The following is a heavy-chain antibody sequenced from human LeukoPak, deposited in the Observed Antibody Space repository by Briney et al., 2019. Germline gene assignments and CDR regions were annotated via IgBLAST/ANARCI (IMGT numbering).Heavy chain of an antibody. V-gene: IGHV5-51*01. CDR1: GYSFTNYW. D-gene: IGHD1-26*01. CDR3: ATLRNSGFDY. CDR2: IYPGDSGT. Sequence: GDSLKISCQGSGYSFTNYWIGWVRQLPGKGLEWMGIIYPGDSGTRYSPSFQGQGTMSADKSIFTAYLQWRSLKASDTAMYYCATLRNSGFDYWGQGTLVTVSS. J-gene: IGHJ4*02.